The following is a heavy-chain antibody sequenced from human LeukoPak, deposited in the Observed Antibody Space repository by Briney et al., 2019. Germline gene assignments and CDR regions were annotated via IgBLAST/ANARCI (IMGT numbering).Heavy chain of an antibody. CDR3: ARGYSGSYEAVDY. D-gene: IGHD1-26*01. CDR1: GGTFSSYA. V-gene: IGHV1-69*06. J-gene: IGHJ4*02. CDR2: IIPIFGTA. Sequence: SVKVSCKASGGTFSSYAISWVRQAPGQGLEWMGGIIPIFGTANYAQEFQGRVTITADKSTSTAYMELSSLRSEDTAVYYCARGYSGSYEAVDYWGQGTLVTVSS.